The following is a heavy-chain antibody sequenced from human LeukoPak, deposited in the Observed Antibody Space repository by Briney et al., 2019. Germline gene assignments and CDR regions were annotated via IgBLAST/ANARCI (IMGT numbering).Heavy chain of an antibody. V-gene: IGHV4-34*01. CDR3: ARGGAAPYSYYDFWSGHYYFDY. D-gene: IGHD3-3*01. J-gene: IGHJ4*02. CDR1: GGSFSGYY. CDR2: INHSGST. Sequence: SETLSLTCAVYGGSFSGYYWSWIRQPPGKGLEWIGEINHSGSTNYNPSLKSRVTIPVDTSKNKFSLKLGSVTAADTAVYYCARGGAAPYSYYDFWSGHYYFDYWGQGTLVTVSS.